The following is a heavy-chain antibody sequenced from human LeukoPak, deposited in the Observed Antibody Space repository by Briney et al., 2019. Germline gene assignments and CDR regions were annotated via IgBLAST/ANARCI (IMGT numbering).Heavy chain of an antibody. V-gene: IGHV4-4*07. Sequence: PSETLSLTCTVSGGSINSYWSWIRQPAGKGLEWIGRISGSGTITYNPALQSRLSISIDTSKNQFSLRLMSVTAADTAVYYCARDSGTTGEVKFDPWAQGTLVTVSS. J-gene: IGHJ5*02. CDR3: ARDSGTTGEVKFDP. CDR1: GGSINSY. D-gene: IGHD3-10*01. CDR2: ISGSGTI.